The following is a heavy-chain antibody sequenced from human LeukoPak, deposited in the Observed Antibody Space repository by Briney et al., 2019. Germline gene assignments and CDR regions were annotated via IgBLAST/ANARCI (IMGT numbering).Heavy chain of an antibody. Sequence: GASVTVSCKASGGTFSSYAISWVRQAPGQGLEWVGGIIAIFGTANYAQKLQGRVTITADKSTSTAYMELSSLRSGDTAVYYCASGMITFGGVIANDYWGQGTLVTVSS. D-gene: IGHD3-16*02. CDR3: ASGMITFGGVIANDY. J-gene: IGHJ4*02. CDR2: IIAIFGTA. V-gene: IGHV1-69*06. CDR1: GGTFSSYA.